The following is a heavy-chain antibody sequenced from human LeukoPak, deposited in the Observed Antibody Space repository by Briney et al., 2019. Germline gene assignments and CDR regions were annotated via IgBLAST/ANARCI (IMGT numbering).Heavy chain of an antibody. V-gene: IGHV3-21*01. Sequence: GGSLRLSCAASGFTFSSYSMNWVRQAPGKGLEWVSSISSSSSYIYYADSVKGRFTISRDNAKNSLYLQMNSLRAEDTAVYYCASLDGGVWFGELLGDYWGQGTLVTVSS. CDR2: ISSSSSYI. D-gene: IGHD3-10*01. CDR3: ASLDGGVWFGELLGDY. CDR1: GFTFSSYS. J-gene: IGHJ4*02.